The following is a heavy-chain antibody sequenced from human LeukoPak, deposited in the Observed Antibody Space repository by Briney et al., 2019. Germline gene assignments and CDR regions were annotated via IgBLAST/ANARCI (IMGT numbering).Heavy chain of an antibody. Sequence: GGSLRLSCAASGFTFSSYGMSWVRQAPGKGLEWVANIKQDGSEKYYVDSVKGRFTISRDNAKNSLYLQMNSLRAEDTAVYYCARVLSFFSLRGNWFDPWGQGTLITVSS. CDR1: GFTFSSYG. J-gene: IGHJ5*02. CDR3: ARVLSFFSLRGNWFDP. V-gene: IGHV3-7*01. CDR2: IKQDGSEK.